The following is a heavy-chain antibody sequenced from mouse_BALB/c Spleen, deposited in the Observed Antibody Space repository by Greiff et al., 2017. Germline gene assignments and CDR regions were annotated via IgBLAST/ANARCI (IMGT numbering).Heavy chain of an antibody. J-gene: IGHJ4*01. CDR2: ISSGGSYT. CDR1: GFTFSSYA. D-gene: IGHD1-1*01. Sequence: DVMLVESGGGLVKPGGSLKLSCAASGFTFSSYAMSWVRQSPEKRLEWVAEISSGGSYTYYPDTVTGRFTISRDNAKNTLYLEMSSLRSEDTAMYYCARDGYGSSYAMDYWGQGTSVTVSS. V-gene: IGHV5-9-4*01. CDR3: ARDGYGSSYAMDY.